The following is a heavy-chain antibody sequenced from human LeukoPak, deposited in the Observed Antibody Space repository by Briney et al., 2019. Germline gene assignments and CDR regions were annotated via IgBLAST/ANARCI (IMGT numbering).Heavy chain of an antibody. D-gene: IGHD4-17*01. J-gene: IGHJ2*01. CDR2: IWYDGSNK. Sequence: PGGSLRLSCAASGFTFSSYGMHWVRQAPGKGLEWVAVIWYDGSNKYYADSVKGRFTISRDNSKNTLYLQMNSLRAEDTAIYYCAKVGERDGDYWYFDLWGRGTLVTVSS. CDR3: AKVGERDGDYWYFDL. CDR1: GFTFSSYG. V-gene: IGHV3-33*06.